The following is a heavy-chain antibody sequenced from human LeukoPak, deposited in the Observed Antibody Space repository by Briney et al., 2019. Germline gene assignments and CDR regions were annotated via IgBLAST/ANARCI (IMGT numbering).Heavy chain of an antibody. D-gene: IGHD1-26*01. Sequence: GGSLRLSCAASGFTFSSYGMHWVRQAPGKGLEWVAVISYDGSNKYYADSVKGRFTISRDNSKNTLYLQMNSLRAEDTAVYYCARVVGADTHFDYWGQGTLVTVSS. J-gene: IGHJ4*02. V-gene: IGHV3-30*03. CDR2: ISYDGSNK. CDR3: ARVVGADTHFDY. CDR1: GFTFSSYG.